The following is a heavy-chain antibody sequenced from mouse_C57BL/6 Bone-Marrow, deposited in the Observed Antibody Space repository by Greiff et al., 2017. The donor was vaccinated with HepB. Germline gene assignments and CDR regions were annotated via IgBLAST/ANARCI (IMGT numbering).Heavy chain of an antibody. CDR3: AKNGDYERVYAMDY. D-gene: IGHD2-4*01. J-gene: IGHJ4*01. CDR2: IWRGGST. V-gene: IGHV2-5*01. CDR1: GFSLTSYG. Sequence: QVQLQQSRPGLVQPSQSLSITCTVSGFSLTSYGVHWVRQSPGKGLEWLGVIWRGGSTDYNAAFMSRLSITKDNSKSQVFFKMNSLQADDTAIYYCAKNGDYERVYAMDYWGQGTSVTVSS.